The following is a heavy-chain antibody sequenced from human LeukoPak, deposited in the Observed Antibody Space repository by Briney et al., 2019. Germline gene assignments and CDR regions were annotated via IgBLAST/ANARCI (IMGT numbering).Heavy chain of an antibody. Sequence: RASVKVSCKASGYTFTNYYMHWVRQAPGQGLEWMGIIKPSADTTAYAQKFQGRVTMTRDTSTSTVYMELSSLRSEDTAVYYCVRDYDAIEGSGSYPSDYWGQGILVTVSS. D-gene: IGHD3-10*01. CDR2: IKPSADTT. CDR1: GYTFTNYY. CDR3: VRDYDAIEGSGSYPSDY. J-gene: IGHJ4*02. V-gene: IGHV1-46*01.